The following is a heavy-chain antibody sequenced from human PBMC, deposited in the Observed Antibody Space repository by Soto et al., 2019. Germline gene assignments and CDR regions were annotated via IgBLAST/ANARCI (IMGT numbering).Heavy chain of an antibody. CDR3: ARERSAGTGWFDP. Sequence: QVQLVQSGAEVKKPGASVKVSCKASGYTFTSYDINWVRQATGQGLEWMGWMNPKSGNTGYAQKFQGRVTMTRKTSMSTAYMELSSLRSEDTAVYYCARERSAGTGWFDPWGQGTLVTVSS. J-gene: IGHJ5*02. CDR1: GYTFTSYD. V-gene: IGHV1-8*01. D-gene: IGHD6-13*01. CDR2: MNPKSGNT.